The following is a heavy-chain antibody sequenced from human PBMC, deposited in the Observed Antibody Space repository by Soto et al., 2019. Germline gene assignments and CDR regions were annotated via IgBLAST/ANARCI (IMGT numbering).Heavy chain of an antibody. Sequence: SETLSLTCAVYGGSFSGYHWSWIRQPPGKGLEWIGEINHSGSTNYNPSLKSRVTISVDTSKNQFSLKLSSVTAADTAVYYCARSRIAAAGRFDYWGQGTLVSVYS. CDR1: GGSFSGYH. J-gene: IGHJ4*02. D-gene: IGHD6-13*01. CDR3: ARSRIAAAGRFDY. V-gene: IGHV4-34*01. CDR2: INHSGST.